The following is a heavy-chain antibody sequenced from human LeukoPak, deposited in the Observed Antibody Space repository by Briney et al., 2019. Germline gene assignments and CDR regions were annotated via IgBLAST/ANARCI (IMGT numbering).Heavy chain of an antibody. D-gene: IGHD3-22*01. J-gene: IGHJ4*02. Sequence: PGGSLRLSCAASVFTFSDYYMSWMRQAPGKRLEWVSYIYGSIRYLYYAHSVKGQFTISRDNAEITLFLQMDGLRGEDTAVKDCVRAYSSYYSDDIDDWGQGTLVTVSS. CDR3: VRAYSSYYSDDIDD. CDR2: IYGSIRYL. V-gene: IGHV3-11*04. CDR1: VFTFSDYY.